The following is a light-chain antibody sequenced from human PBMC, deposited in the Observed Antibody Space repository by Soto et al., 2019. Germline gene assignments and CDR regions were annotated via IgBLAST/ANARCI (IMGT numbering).Light chain of an antibody. Sequence: EIVMTQYPGTLSVSPGERSTLFFMASQSVRSSLAWYQQKPGQAPRLFIYDASTRATGIPARFSGSGSGTDFTLTISRLEPEDFAVYYCQQYGGSPQTFGQGTKVDIK. V-gene: IGKV3-20*01. J-gene: IGKJ1*01. CDR3: QQYGGSPQT. CDR2: DAS. CDR1: QSVRSS.